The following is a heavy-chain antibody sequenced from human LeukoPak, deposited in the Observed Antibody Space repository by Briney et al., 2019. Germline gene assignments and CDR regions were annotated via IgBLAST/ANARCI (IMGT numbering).Heavy chain of an antibody. Sequence: GESLRLSCAASGFTFSSYAMSWVRRAPGKGLEWVSAISGSGGSTYYADSVKGRFTISRDNSKNTLYLQMNSLRAEDTAVYHCAKDRRGDYYFDYWGQGTLVTVSS. CDR1: GFTFSSYA. CDR2: ISGSGGST. CDR3: AKDRRGDYYFDY. V-gene: IGHV3-23*01. J-gene: IGHJ4*02. D-gene: IGHD4-17*01.